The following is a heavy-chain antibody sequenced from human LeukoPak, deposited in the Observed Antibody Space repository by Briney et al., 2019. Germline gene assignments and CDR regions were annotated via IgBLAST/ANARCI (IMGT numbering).Heavy chain of an antibody. V-gene: IGHV3-30*02. CDR3: AKARGDGYNDAFDI. Sequence: PGGSLRLSCAASGFTFSNNGMHWVRQAPGKGLEWMALIRYDTNNKYYADSVKGRFTISGDNSKLYLQMNSLRDEDTAVYYCAKARGDGYNDAFDIWGQGTMVTVSS. D-gene: IGHD5-24*01. CDR1: GFTFSNNG. J-gene: IGHJ3*02. CDR2: IRYDTNNK.